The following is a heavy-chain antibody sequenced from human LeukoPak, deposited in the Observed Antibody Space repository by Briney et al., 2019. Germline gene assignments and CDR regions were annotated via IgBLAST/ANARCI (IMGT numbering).Heavy chain of an antibody. Sequence: ASVKVSCKASGYTFTSHAINWVRQAPGQGLEWIGWINTNTGIPTYAQGFTGRFVFSLDTSVSTAYLQISSLKAEDTAVYYCARMTTVVTDAFDIWGQGTMVTVSS. D-gene: IGHD4-23*01. CDR3: ARMTTVVTDAFDI. J-gene: IGHJ3*02. CDR2: INTNTGIP. CDR1: GYTFTSHA. V-gene: IGHV7-4-1*02.